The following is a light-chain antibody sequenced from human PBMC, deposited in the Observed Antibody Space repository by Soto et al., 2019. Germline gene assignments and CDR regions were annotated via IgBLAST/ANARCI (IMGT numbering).Light chain of an antibody. Sequence: QSVLTQPASVSGSPGQSITISCTGTSSDVGSYNLVSWYQQHPGKAPKLMIYEGTNRPSGVSNRFSASKSGNTASLTISGLQAEDEAHYYCCSYAGSSTSWVFGGGTKVTVL. CDR2: EGT. CDR3: CSYAGSSTSWV. J-gene: IGLJ3*02. V-gene: IGLV2-23*01. CDR1: SSDVGSYNL.